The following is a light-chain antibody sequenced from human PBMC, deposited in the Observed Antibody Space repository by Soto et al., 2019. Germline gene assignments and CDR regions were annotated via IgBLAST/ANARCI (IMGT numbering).Light chain of an antibody. CDR1: QSVSSNY. V-gene: IGKV3-20*01. CDR3: QQYGSSRYT. Sequence: EIVLTQSPGTLSLSPGERATLSCKASQSVSSNYLAWYQQQPGQAPRLLIYGALRRATGIPDRFSGSGSGTEFTLTINRLEPEDFAVYYCQQYGSSRYTFGQGTKLEIK. J-gene: IGKJ2*01. CDR2: GAL.